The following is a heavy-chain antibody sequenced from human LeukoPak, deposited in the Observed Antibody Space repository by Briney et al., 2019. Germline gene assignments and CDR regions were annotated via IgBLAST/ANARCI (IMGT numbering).Heavy chain of an antibody. CDR1: GVSISSYY. V-gene: IGHV4-59*08. Sequence: SETLSLTCTVSGVSISSYYWSWIRQPPGKGLEWIGYIYYSGSTSYNPSLKSRVTILVDTSKNQYSLKMSSVTATDTAVYYCARAVSGSYYVAGFDIWGQGTMVTVSS. CDR3: ARAVSGSYYVAGFDI. J-gene: IGHJ3*02. D-gene: IGHD1-26*01. CDR2: IYYSGST.